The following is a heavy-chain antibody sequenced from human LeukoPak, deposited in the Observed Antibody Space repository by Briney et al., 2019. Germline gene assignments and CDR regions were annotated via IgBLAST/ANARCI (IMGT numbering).Heavy chain of an antibody. CDR3: VRTNPLDLTYYFDY. D-gene: IGHD1-1*01. J-gene: IGHJ4*02. CDR1: GGSIKSHF. Sequence: PSETLSLTCTVSGGSIKSHFWSWVRQPPGKRLEWIGYIFHSGSTNYNPSLKSRVTISVDTSKNQFSLRLTSVTAADTAVYYGVRTNPLDLTYYFDYWGQGTLVTVSS. V-gene: IGHV4-59*11. CDR2: IFHSGST.